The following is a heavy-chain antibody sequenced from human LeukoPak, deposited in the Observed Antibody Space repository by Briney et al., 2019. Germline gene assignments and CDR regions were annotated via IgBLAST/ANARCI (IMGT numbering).Heavy chain of an antibody. CDR1: GYTFTSYG. CDR2: VSVYNGNI. V-gene: IGHV1-18*01. CDR3: ARDAPSVAVAGGPDY. Sequence: ASVKVSCKASGYTFTSYGISWVRQAPGQGLEWMGWVSVYNGNIHYAQKLQGRVTITTDMFTSTAYMELRSLTSDDTAIYYCARDAPSVAVAGGPDYWGQGTLVSVSS. D-gene: IGHD6-19*01. J-gene: IGHJ4*02.